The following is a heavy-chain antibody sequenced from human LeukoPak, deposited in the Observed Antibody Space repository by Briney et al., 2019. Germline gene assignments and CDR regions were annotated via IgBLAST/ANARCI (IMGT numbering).Heavy chain of an antibody. D-gene: IGHD3-10*01. CDR1: GYIFTSYY. CDR2: INSSGGST. V-gene: IGHV1-46*01. J-gene: IGHJ4*02. CDR3: AREGSLISSALDY. Sequence: AAVKVSCKASGYIFTSYYMHWVRQAPGQGLEWMGVINSSGGSTGYAQKFQGRLTMTRDTSTGTVYMELSSLRSEDTAVYYCAREGSLISSALDYWGQGTLFTVSS.